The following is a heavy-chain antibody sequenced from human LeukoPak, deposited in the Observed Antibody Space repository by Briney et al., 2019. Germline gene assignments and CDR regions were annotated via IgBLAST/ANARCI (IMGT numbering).Heavy chain of an antibody. V-gene: IGHV1-2*02. Sequence: SVKVSFKASGYTFTGYYMHGVRQAPSQGRDWVGWINPNSWGTNDSQRLQGRVTMTRDTSISTAYMELSRLRSDDTAVYYCARDLDGSGSVHDYWGQGTLVTVSS. CDR2: INPNSWGT. D-gene: IGHD3-10*01. CDR1: GYTFTGYY. CDR3: ARDLDGSGSVHDY. J-gene: IGHJ4*02.